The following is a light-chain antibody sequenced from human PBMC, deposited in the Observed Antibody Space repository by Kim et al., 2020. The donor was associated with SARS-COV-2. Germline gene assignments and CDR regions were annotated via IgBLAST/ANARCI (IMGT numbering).Light chain of an antibody. CDR1: QYISRW. J-gene: IGKJ4*01. Sequence: DIQMTQSPSSVSASVGDRVTITCRTSQYISRWLAWYQQKPGKAPKLLIYAASSFQSGVPSRFSGSTSGTDFALTISSLQPEDVATYYCQQANSFPLTFGGGTKVDIK. V-gene: IGKV1-12*01. CDR3: QQANSFPLT. CDR2: AAS.